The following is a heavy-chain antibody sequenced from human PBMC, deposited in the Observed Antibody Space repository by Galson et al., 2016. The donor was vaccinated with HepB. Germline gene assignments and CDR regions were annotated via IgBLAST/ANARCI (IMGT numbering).Heavy chain of an antibody. CDR2: ISGSDGRT. D-gene: IGHD4-17*01. J-gene: IGHJ4*02. CDR3: ARAAGDYGNDGFPNFDY. Sequence: SLRLSCAASGFTFSSYAMVWVRQAPGKGLEWISAISGSDGRTYYADSVKGRFTISRDNSKNTLFLQMSSLRDEDTAVYFCARAAGDYGNDGFPNFDYWGQGTLVTVSS. CDR1: GFTFSSYA. V-gene: IGHV3-23*01.